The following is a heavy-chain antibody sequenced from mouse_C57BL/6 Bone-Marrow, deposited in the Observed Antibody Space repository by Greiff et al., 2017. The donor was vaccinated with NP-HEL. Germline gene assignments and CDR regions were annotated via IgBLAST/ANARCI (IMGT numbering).Heavy chain of an antibody. CDR2: IYPRSGNT. V-gene: IGHV1-81*01. J-gene: IGHJ2*01. Sequence: VHLVESGAELARPGASVKLSCKASGYTFTSYGISWVKQRTGQGLEWIGEIYPRSGNTYYNEKFKGKATLTADKSSSTAYMELRSLTSEDSAVYFCASYYYGSSDYWGQGTTLTVSS. CDR1: GYTFTSYG. CDR3: ASYYYGSSDY. D-gene: IGHD1-1*01.